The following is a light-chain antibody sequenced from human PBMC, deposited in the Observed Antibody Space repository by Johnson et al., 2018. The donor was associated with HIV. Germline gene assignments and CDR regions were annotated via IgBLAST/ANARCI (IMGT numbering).Light chain of an antibody. CDR2: DYN. CDR1: SSNIGNNY. J-gene: IGLJ1*01. CDR3: GTWDSSLSADI. Sequence: QSVLTQPPSVSAAPGQKVTISCSGSSSNIGNNYVSWYQQLPKTAPKLLIYDYNKRPSGIPDRFSGSKSGTYATLTITGLQTGDEADYYCGTWDSSLSADIIGPGTKVTVI. V-gene: IGLV1-51*01.